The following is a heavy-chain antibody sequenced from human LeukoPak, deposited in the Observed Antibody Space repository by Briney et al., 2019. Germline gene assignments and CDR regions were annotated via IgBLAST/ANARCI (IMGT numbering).Heavy chain of an antibody. CDR1: GGSISSYY. CDR3: ARAHGDYLFDY. CDR2: IYYSGST. D-gene: IGHD4-17*01. V-gene: IGHV4-59*01. Sequence: PSETLSLTCTVSGGSISSYYWSWIRQPPGKGLEWIGYIYYSGSTNYNPSLKSRVTISVDTSKNQFSLKLSSVTAADTAVYYCARAHGDYLFDYWGQGTLVTVSS. J-gene: IGHJ4*02.